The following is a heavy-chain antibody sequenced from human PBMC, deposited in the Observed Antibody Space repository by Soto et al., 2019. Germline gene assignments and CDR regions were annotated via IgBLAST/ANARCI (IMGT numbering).Heavy chain of an antibody. CDR2: ISYDGTDK. J-gene: IGHJ6*02. CDR3: VKERYAQLWLEDYGMGV. CDR1: GFTFSSYG. D-gene: IGHD5-18*01. Sequence: GGSLRLSCAASGFTFSSYGIHWVRQAPGKGLEWVALISYDGTDKYYADSVKGRFTISRDNSKNTLYLQMSSLGPEDTAVYYCVKERYAQLWLEDYGMGVWGQGTTVTVSS. V-gene: IGHV3-30*18.